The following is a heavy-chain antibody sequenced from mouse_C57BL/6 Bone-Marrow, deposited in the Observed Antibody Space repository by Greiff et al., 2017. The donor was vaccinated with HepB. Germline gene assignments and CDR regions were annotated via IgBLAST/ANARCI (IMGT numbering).Heavy chain of an antibody. CDR2: ISSGSSTI. J-gene: IGHJ1*03. CDR1: GFTFSDYG. CDR3: ARKPVYYYGSRYWYFDV. D-gene: IGHD1-1*01. V-gene: IGHV5-17*01. Sequence: EVQRVESGGGLVKPGGSLKLSCAASGFTFSDYGMHWVRQAPEKGLEWVAYISSGSSTIYYADTVKGRFTISRDNAKNTLFLQMTSLRSEETAMYYCARKPVYYYGSRYWYFDVWGTGTTVTVSS.